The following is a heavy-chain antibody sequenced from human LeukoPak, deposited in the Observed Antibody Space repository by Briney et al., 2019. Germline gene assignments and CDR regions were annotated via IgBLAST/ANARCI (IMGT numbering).Heavy chain of an antibody. J-gene: IGHJ4*02. CDR3: ARELRLRPVLRFLEWLSYFDY. D-gene: IGHD3-3*01. CDR2: IYYSGST. V-gene: IGHV4-61*01. CDR1: GGSVSSGSYY. Sequence: PSETLSLTCTVSGGSVSSGSYYWSWIRQPPGKGLEWIGYIYYSGSTNYNPSLKSRVTISVDTSKNQFSLKLSSVTAADTAVYHCARELRLRPVLRFLEWLSYFDYWGQGTLVTVSS.